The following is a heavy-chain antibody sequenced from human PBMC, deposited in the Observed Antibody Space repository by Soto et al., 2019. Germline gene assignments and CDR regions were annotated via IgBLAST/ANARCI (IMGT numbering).Heavy chain of an antibody. J-gene: IGHJ3*01. CDR1: GFTFSAYG. V-gene: IGHV3-33*05. Sequence: QVQLVESGGGVVQPGRSLRLSCAASGFTFSAYGIHWVRQAPGTGLEWVATISFDSRDKLYVDSMNGRLTISRENSRNTVYLPMDSLRAEDTAVYHCARVCGGDCGNAFDVWGQGTVVAVSP. D-gene: IGHD2-21*02. CDR2: ISFDSRDK. CDR3: ARVCGGDCGNAFDV.